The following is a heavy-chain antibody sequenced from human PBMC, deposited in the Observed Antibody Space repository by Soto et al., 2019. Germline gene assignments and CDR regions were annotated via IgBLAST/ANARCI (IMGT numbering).Heavy chain of an antibody. CDR1: GGSISSGDYY. CDR3: ARLATGVDPHYYYGMDV. CDR2: IYYSGST. V-gene: IGHV4-30-4*01. J-gene: IGHJ6*02. D-gene: IGHD7-27*01. Sequence: QVQLQESGPGLVKPSQTLSLTCTVSGGSISSGDYYWSWIRQPPGKGLEWIGYIYYSGSTYYNPSLKSRVTISVDTSKNQFSLKLSSVTAADTAVYYCARLATGVDPHYYYGMDVWGQGTTVTVSS.